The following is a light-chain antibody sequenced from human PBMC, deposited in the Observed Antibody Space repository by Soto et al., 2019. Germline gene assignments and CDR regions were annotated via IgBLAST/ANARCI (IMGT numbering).Light chain of an antibody. Sequence: EIVLTQPPATLSLSPGEIAPLSCRASQSVSSYLAWYQQKPGQAPRLLIYDASNRATGIPARFSGSGSGTEFTLTISSLQPDDFATYYCQQYNSYWTFGQGTKVDI. CDR1: QSVSSY. J-gene: IGKJ1*01. V-gene: IGKV3-11*01. CDR3: QQYNSYWT. CDR2: DAS.